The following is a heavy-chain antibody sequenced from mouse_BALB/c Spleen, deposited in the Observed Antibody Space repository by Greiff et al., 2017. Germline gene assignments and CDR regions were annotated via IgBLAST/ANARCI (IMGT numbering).Heavy chain of an antibody. D-gene: IGHD2-1*01. Sequence: EVQLVESGGGLVQPKGSLKLSCAASGFTFNTYAMNWVRQAPGKGLEWVARIRSKSNNYATYYADSVKDRFTISRDDSQSMLYLQMNNLKTEDTAMYYCVRQEYGNFAYWGQGTLVTVSA. CDR3: VRQEYGNFAY. CDR1: GFTFNTYA. V-gene: IGHV10-1*02. CDR2: IRSKSNNYAT. J-gene: IGHJ3*01.